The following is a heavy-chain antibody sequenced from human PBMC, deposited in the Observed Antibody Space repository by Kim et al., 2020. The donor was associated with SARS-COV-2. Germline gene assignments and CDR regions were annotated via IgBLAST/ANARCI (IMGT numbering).Heavy chain of an antibody. J-gene: IGHJ6*02. D-gene: IGHD2-21*01. V-gene: IGHV3-21*01. CDR1: GFTFSSYS. Sequence: GGSLRLSCAASGFTFSSYSMNWVRQAPGKGLEWVSSISSSSSYIYYADSVKGRFTISRDNAKNSLYLQMNSLRAEDTAVYYCARGRGDSPDYYYYGMDVWGQGTTVTVSS. CDR2: ISSSSSYI. CDR3: ARGRGDSPDYYYYGMDV.